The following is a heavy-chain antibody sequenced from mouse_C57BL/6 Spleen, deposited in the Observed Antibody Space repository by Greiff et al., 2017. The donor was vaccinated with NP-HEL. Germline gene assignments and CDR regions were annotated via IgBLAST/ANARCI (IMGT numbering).Heavy chain of an antibody. Sequence: VQVVESGAELAKPGASVKLSCKASGYTFTSYWMHWVKQRPGQGLEWIGYINPSSGYTKYNQKFKDKATLTADKSSSTAYMQLSSLTYEDSAVYYCARNYYGSSYYFDYWGQGTTLTVSS. CDR3: ARNYYGSSYYFDY. V-gene: IGHV1-7*01. J-gene: IGHJ2*01. CDR2: INPSSGYT. CDR1: GYTFTSYW. D-gene: IGHD1-1*01.